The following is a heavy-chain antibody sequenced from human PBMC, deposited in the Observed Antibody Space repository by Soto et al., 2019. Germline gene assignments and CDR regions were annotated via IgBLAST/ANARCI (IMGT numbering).Heavy chain of an antibody. CDR3: TAGDGRTANDF. CDR2: IKGKGGNGAT. J-gene: IGHJ4*02. Sequence: EVQLVESGGGLVKPGGSTRLSCAASGFTFIYAWMTWVRQAPGKGLEWVARIKGKGGNGATDYAAPVKGRFTISRDDSRNTLYLQMTSLKTEDTAVYYCTAGDGRTANDFWGQGTLVTVS. V-gene: IGHV3-15*01. CDR1: GFTFIYAW. D-gene: IGHD2-21*02.